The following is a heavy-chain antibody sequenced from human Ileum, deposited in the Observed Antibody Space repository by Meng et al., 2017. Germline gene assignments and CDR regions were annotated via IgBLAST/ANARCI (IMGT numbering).Heavy chain of an antibody. D-gene: IGHD1-26*01. CDR2: IHHSGST. Sequence: ARRQRVGAALRRLSRTLSRTCAFSGGSIRTSNWWSLVCQPPGKGLEWIGEIHHSGSTNYNPSLKSRVTISVDKSKNQFSLKLNSVTAADTAVYYCAREWSGSYRHFDYWGQGTLVTVSS. V-gene: IGHV4-4*02. J-gene: IGHJ4*02. CDR1: GGSIRTSNW. CDR3: AREWSGSYRHFDY.